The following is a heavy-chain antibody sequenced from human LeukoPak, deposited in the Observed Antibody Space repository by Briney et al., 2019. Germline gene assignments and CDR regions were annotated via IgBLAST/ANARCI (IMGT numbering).Heavy chain of an antibody. J-gene: IGHJ3*02. CDR3: VRLRGEWFDAFDI. D-gene: IGHD3-3*01. V-gene: IGHV5-51*01. CDR2: IYPGDSDT. CDR1: GYTFTNSW. Sequence: GESLKISCKASGYTFTNSWIGWVRQMPGKGLEWMGIIYPGDSDTSYSPSFEGQVTISADKSFNTAYLQWSSLKASDSAMYYCVRLRGEWFDAFDIWGQGTMVTVSS.